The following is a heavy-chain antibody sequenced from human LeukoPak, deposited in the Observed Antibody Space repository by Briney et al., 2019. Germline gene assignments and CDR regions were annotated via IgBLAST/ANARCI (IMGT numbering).Heavy chain of an antibody. D-gene: IGHD3-3*01. CDR2: IDARSGIT. CDR1: GFTFTIFG. J-gene: IGHJ3*02. V-gene: IGHV3-48*01. Sequence: GGSLRLSCAASGFTFTIFGLNWVRQAPGKVPEWVSYIDARSGITYYADSVQGRFTISKDNAQESVFLQMNSLRADDTAVYYCARTYDFGRGPPGDAFDNWGPGTLVTVSS. CDR3: ARTYDFGRGPPGDAFDN.